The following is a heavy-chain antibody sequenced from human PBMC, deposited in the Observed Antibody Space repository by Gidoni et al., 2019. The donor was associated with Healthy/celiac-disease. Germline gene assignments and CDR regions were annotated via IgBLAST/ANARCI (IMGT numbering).Heavy chain of an antibody. CDR2: ISGSGGST. J-gene: IGHJ4*02. CDR3: AKGAAAGTIFDY. CDR1: GFPFSSYA. Sequence: EVQLLESGGGLVQPGGSLRLPCAASGFPFSSYAMSWVRQAPGKGLEWVSAISGSGGSTYYADSVKGRFTISRDNSKNTLYLQMNSLRAEDTAVYYCAKGAAAGTIFDYWGQGTLVTVSS. V-gene: IGHV3-23*01. D-gene: IGHD6-13*01.